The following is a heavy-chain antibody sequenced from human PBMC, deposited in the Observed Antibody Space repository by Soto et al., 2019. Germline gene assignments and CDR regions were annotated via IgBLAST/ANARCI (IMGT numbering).Heavy chain of an antibody. D-gene: IGHD4-17*01. J-gene: IGHJ6*02. CDR1: GFTFSSYS. CDR2: ISSSSSYI. V-gene: IGHV3-21*01. Sequence: EVQLVESGGGLVKPGGSLRLSCAASGFTFSSYSMNWVRQAPGKGLEWVSSISSSSSYIYYADSVKGRFTISRDNAKNPLYLQMNSLRAEDTAVYYCARVNPNVYGDYVPYYYYYYGMDVWGQGTTVTVSS. CDR3: ARVNPNVYGDYVPYYYYYYGMDV.